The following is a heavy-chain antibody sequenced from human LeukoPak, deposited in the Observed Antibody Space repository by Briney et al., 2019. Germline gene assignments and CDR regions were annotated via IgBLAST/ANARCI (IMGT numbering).Heavy chain of an antibody. D-gene: IGHD2-15*01. CDR3: AKDSRGSIVRAFDS. CDR2: VTGGGAST. J-gene: IGHJ4*02. V-gene: IGHV3-23*01. CDR1: GFTFSSYA. Sequence: GGSLRLSCAASGFTFSSYAMMWVRPAPGKGLEWVSAVTGGGASTYYADSVKGRFTISRDNSGNTLYLQMNSLRVEDTAIYYCAKDSRGSIVRAFDSWGQGTLVTVSS.